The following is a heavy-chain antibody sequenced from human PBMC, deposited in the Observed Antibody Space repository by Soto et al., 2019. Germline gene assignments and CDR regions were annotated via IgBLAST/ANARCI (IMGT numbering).Heavy chain of an antibody. CDR3: ARGPLHCSSTSCYPIPRWNWFDP. Sequence: SETLSLTCAVYGGSFSGYYWSWIRQPPGKGLEWIGEINHSGSTNYNPSLKSRITISVDTSKNQFSLRLSSVTAADTAVYYCARGPLHCSSTSCYPIPRWNWFDPWGQGTLVTVSS. D-gene: IGHD2-2*01. CDR2: INHSGST. J-gene: IGHJ5*02. V-gene: IGHV4-34*01. CDR1: GGSFSGYY.